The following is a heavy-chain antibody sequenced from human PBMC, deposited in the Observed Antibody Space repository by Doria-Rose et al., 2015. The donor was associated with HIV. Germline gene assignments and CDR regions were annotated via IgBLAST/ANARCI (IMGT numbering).Heavy chain of an antibody. Sequence: QVTLKESGPVLVKPTETLTLTCTVSGVSLSSPGMGVSWIRQPPGKALEWLANIFSDDERSYTTSLKSRLIISRGTSKSQVVLTMTDMDPVDTATYYCARIKSSRWYHKYYFDFWGQGTLVVVSA. D-gene: IGHD6-13*01. CDR2: IFSDDER. CDR3: ARIKSSRWYHKYYFDF. J-gene: IGHJ4*02. V-gene: IGHV2-26*01. CDR1: GVSLSSPGMG.